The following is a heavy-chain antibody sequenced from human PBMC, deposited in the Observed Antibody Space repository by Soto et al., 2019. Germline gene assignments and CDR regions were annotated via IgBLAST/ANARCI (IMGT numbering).Heavy chain of an antibody. CDR2: FDPEDGET. CDR3: AADRGDYVSFDY. D-gene: IGHD4-17*01. Sequence: ASVKVSCKVSGYTLTELSMHWVRQAPGKGLEWMGGFDPEDGETIYAQKFQGRVTMTEDTSTDTAYMELSSLRSEDTAVYYCAADRGDYVSFDYWGQGTLVTVSS. CDR1: GYTLTELS. V-gene: IGHV1-24*01. J-gene: IGHJ4*02.